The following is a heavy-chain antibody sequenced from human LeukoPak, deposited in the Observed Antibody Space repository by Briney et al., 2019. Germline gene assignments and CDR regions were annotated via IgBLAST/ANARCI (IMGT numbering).Heavy chain of an antibody. CDR1: GFTFSSYG. Sequence: PGGSLRLSCAASGFTFSSYGMHWVRQAPGKGLEWVAFIRYDGSNKYYADSVKGRFTISRDNSKNTLYLQMNSLRAEDTAVYYCAKDRGGSLGAFDSWGQGTMVIVSS. D-gene: IGHD1-26*01. CDR2: IRYDGSNK. J-gene: IGHJ3*02. V-gene: IGHV3-30*02. CDR3: AKDRGGSLGAFDS.